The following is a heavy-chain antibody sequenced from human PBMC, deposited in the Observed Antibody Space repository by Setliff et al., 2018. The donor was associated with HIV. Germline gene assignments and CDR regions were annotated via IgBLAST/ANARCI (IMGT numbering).Heavy chain of an antibody. Sequence: PSETLSLSCAASGFTFSNYIMTWVRQAPGKGLEWVSSITEDGTKAFYADSVKGRFTVSRDNSNNRLYLQMDRLRVEDTAVYYCAKDPPGDYNGMPGDIWGQGTMVTVSS. D-gene: IGHD1-1*01. CDR1: GFTFSNYI. CDR2: ITEDGTKA. J-gene: IGHJ3*02. V-gene: IGHV3-23*01. CDR3: AKDPPGDYNGMPGDI.